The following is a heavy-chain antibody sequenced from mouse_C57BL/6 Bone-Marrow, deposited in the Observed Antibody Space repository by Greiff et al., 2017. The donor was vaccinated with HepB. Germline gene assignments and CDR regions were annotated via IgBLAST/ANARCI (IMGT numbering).Heavy chain of an antibody. CDR3: ARPRHYYGSSYAMDY. CDR2: INPGSGGT. J-gene: IGHJ4*01. V-gene: IGHV1-54*01. CDR1: GYAFTNYL. D-gene: IGHD1-1*01. Sequence: VQLQQSGAELVRPGTSVKVSCKASGYAFTNYLIEWVKQRPGQGLEWIGVINPGSGGTNYNEKLQGKATLTADKSSSTAYMQLSSLTSEDSAVYFCARPRHYYGSSYAMDYWGQGTSVTVSS.